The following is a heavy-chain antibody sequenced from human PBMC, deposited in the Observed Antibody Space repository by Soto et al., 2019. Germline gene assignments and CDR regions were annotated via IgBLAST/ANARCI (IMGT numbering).Heavy chain of an antibody. D-gene: IGHD3-3*01. V-gene: IGHV1-18*03. CDR3: TVGVRFYGHDSLDM. CDR2: ISVHNGDK. Sequence: GASLKVSFKASGYTFSSYGISWLREAPGQGPWWMGWISVHNGDKNYAQKFQGRVTMTTDKSTSTAFMELRSLRYDDMDLYYCTVGVRFYGHDSLDMGGQGTIV. CDR1: GYTFSSYG. J-gene: IGHJ3*02.